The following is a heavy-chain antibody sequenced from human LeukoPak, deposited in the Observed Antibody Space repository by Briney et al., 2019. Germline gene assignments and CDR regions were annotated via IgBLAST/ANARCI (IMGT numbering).Heavy chain of an antibody. Sequence: PGGSLRLSCAASGFTFSSYAMSWVRQAPGKGLEWVSTISGSGGSTYHADSVMGRFTITRDNSQNTLYLQMISLRAEDTSVYFCAKVVAIAVAGNDYWGQGTLVTVSS. CDR2: ISGSGGST. J-gene: IGHJ4*02. CDR1: GFTFSSYA. CDR3: AKVVAIAVAGNDY. V-gene: IGHV3-23*01. D-gene: IGHD6-19*01.